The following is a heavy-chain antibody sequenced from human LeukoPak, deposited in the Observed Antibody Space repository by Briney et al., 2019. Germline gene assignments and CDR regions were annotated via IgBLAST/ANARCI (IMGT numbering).Heavy chain of an antibody. V-gene: IGHV4-39*01. CDR1: GCSITTSCYD. D-gene: IGHD2-15*01. J-gene: IGHJ4*02. Sequence: SETLSRTCTAAGCSITTSCYDWAWIRQPPGEGREYIGAIVYSGTTYYNPSIKSRVTISVDTSQNLFSLRLNSVTAADTAVYYCARHSDCGGSACFFDSWGQGTLVTVSS. CDR2: IVYSGTT. CDR3: ARHSDCGGSACFFDS.